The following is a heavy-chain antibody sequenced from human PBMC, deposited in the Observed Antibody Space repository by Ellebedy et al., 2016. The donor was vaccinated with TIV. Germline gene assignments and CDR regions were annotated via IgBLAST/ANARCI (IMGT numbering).Heavy chain of an antibody. CDR1: GYTFTSYA. CDR3: ARESGLRHGMDV. V-gene: IGHV1-3*01. J-gene: IGHJ6*02. CDR2: INAGNGNT. Sequence: ASVKVSXKASGYTFTSYAMHWVRQAPGQRLEWMGWINAGNGNTKYSQKFQGRVTITRDTSASTAYMELSSLRSEDTAVYYCARESGLRHGMDVWGQGTTVTVSS. D-gene: IGHD3-3*01.